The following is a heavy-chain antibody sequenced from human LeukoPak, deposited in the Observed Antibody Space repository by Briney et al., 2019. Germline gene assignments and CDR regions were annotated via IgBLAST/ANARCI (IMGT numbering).Heavy chain of an antibody. CDR2: FDPEDGET. CDR1: GYTLTELS. D-gene: IGHD2-21*02. Sequence: GASVKVSCKVSGYTLTELSMHWVRQAPGKGLEWMGSFDPEDGETIYAQKFQGRFTMTEDTSTNTAYMELSSLRFEDTAVYYCAAAPDSHNWLDPWGQGTLVTVSS. CDR3: AAAPDSHNWLDP. V-gene: IGHV1-24*01. J-gene: IGHJ5*02.